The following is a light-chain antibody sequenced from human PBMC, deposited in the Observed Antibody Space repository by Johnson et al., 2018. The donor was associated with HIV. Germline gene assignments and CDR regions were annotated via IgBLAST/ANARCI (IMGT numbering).Light chain of an antibody. J-gene: IGLJ1*01. CDR3: GTWDSSLSAGV. V-gene: IGLV1-51*01. CDR2: ENN. CDR1: NSNIGSNS. Sequence: QAVLTQPPSVSAAPGQRITISCSGNNSNIGSNSVSWYQDVPGTAPKLLIYENNKRPSGIPDRFSGSKSGTSATLGITGLQTGDEADYYCGTWDSSLSAGVFGTGTKVTVL.